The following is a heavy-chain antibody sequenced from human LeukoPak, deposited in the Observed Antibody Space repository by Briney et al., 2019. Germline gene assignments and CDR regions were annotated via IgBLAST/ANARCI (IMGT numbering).Heavy chain of an antibody. CDR2: INPSGGST. D-gene: IGHD3-10*01. CDR3: AREGGITMVRGVIIRGYYMDV. Sequence: ASVKVSCKASGYTFTSYYMHWVRQAPGQGLEWMGIINPSGGSTSYAQKFQGRVTMTRDTSTSTVYMELSSLRSEDTAVYYCAREGGITMVRGVIIRGYYMDVWGKGTTVTISS. CDR1: GYTFTSYY. V-gene: IGHV1-46*01. J-gene: IGHJ6*03.